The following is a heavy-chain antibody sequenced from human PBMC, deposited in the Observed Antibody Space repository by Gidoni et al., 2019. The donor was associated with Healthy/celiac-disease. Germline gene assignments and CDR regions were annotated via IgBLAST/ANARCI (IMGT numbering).Heavy chain of an antibody. CDR1: GYTFTSYY. CDR3: ARDRGYCSGGSCYPLDY. CDR2: INPSGGST. Sequence: QVQLVQSGAEVKKPGASVKVSCKASGYTFTSYYMHWVRQAPGQGLEWMGIINPSGGSTSYAQKFQGRVTMTRDTSTSTVYMELSSLRSEDTAVYYCARDRGYCSGGSCYPLDYWGQGTLVTVSS. J-gene: IGHJ4*02. V-gene: IGHV1-46*01. D-gene: IGHD2-15*01.